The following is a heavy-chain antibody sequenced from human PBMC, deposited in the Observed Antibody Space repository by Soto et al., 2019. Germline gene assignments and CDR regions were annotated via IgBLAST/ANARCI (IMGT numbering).Heavy chain of an antibody. J-gene: IGHJ5*02. CDR1: GGSISSSDHY. Sequence: SETLSLTCAVSGGSISSSDHYWAWIRQPPGRGLEWLATIYYSGSIYYSPSLKSRATISVDTSKNQISLNLTSVTAADTALYYCARHRINRGSWYWVDPWGQGTLVTVSS. V-gene: IGHV4-39*01. CDR3: ARHRINRGSWYWVDP. CDR2: IYYSGSI. D-gene: IGHD6-13*01.